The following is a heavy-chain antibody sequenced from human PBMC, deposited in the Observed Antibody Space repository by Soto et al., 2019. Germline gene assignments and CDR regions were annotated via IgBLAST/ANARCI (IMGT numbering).Heavy chain of an antibody. D-gene: IGHD6-19*01. Sequence: GESLKISCKGSGYSFTNYWITWVRQMPGKGLEWMGRIDPSDSYTNYSPSFQGHVSISADKSISTAYLQWSSLKASDTAMYYCARHGLAGGSAWYAGWFDPWGQGTLVTVPQ. V-gene: IGHV5-10-1*01. CDR2: IDPSDSYT. J-gene: IGHJ5*02. CDR3: ARHGLAGGSAWYAGWFDP. CDR1: GYSFTNYW.